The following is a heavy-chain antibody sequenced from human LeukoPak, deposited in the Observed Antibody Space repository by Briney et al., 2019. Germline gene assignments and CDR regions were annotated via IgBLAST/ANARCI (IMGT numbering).Heavy chain of an antibody. CDR1: GFTFSNNW. CDR2: VKKDASEK. CDR3: ARAQGDYYDSSGYPYYYGMDV. D-gene: IGHD3-22*01. J-gene: IGHJ6*02. V-gene: IGHV3-7*01. Sequence: GGSLRLSCAASGFTFSNNWMTWVRQAPGKGLEWVASVKKDASEKYYVDSVKGRFTISRDNAKNSLYLQMNSLRVEDTAVYYCARAQGDYYDSSGYPYYYGMDVWGQGTTVTVSS.